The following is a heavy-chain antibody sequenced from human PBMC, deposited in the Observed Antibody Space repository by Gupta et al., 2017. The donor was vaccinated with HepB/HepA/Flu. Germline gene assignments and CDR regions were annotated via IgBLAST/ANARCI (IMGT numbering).Heavy chain of an antibody. J-gene: IGHJ4*01. CDR2: ISGGGGRP. Sequence: EVQLLESGGGLEQTGGSLRLSCAASGFTFSSYARSWVRQAPGKGLEGVSIISGGGGRPYSADAWKCRFTISRENSKSTLSLQMNSMGPEATAVYYCTKDQAGTYQSSFDYRCHGPMVTVSS. V-gene: IGHV3-23*01. CDR1: GFTFSSYA. D-gene: IGHD3-10*01. CDR3: TKDQAGTYQSSFDY.